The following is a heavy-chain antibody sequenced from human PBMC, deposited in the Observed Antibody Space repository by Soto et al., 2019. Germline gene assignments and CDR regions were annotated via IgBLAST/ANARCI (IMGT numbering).Heavy chain of an antibody. J-gene: IGHJ6*03. D-gene: IGHD1-1*01. CDR2: IVVGSGNT. CDR3: AAGPGTTPLDMDV. V-gene: IGHV1-58*01. Sequence: WVRQARGQRLEWIGWIVVGSGNTNYAQKFQERVTITRDMSTSTAYMELSSLRSEDTAVYYCAAGPGTTPLDMDVWGKGTTVTVSS.